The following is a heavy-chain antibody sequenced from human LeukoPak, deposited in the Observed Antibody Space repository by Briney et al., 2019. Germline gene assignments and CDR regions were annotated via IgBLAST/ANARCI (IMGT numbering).Heavy chain of an antibody. D-gene: IGHD6-6*01. CDR2: ISSNNGYI. J-gene: IGHJ4*02. V-gene: IGHV3-21*01. CDR3: ARDLGTRKSIAFAD. CDR1: GFSFSSYR. Sequence: PGESLRLSCAASGFSFSSYRMNWVRQAPGKGLEWVASISSNNGYIYYADSVKGRFTISRDNGENSLHLQMNSLRAEDAAVYYCARDLGTRKSIAFADWGQGTLVTVSS.